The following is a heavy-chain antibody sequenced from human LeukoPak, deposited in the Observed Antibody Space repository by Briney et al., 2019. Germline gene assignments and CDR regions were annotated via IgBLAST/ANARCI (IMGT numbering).Heavy chain of an antibody. Sequence: SETLSLTCTVSGGSISSYYWSWIRQPPGKGLEWIGSIYYSGSTNYNPSLKSRVTISVDTSKNQFSLKLSSVTAADTAVYYCARGRVYSSGWYNFDYWGQGTLVTVSS. CDR3: ARGRVYSSGWYNFDY. CDR1: GGSISSYY. J-gene: IGHJ4*02. D-gene: IGHD6-19*01. CDR2: IYYSGST. V-gene: IGHV4-59*01.